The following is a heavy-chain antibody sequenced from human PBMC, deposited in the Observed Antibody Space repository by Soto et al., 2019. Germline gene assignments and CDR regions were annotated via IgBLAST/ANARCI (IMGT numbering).Heavy chain of an antibody. J-gene: IGHJ6*02. CDR1: GGSISSYY. CDR3: ARQGFGPLHGIVDV. V-gene: IGHV4-59*08. CDR2: VHHSWGS. Sequence: QVQLQESGPGLVKPSETLSLSCTVSGGSISSYYWSWFRQSPGKRMEWIGYVHHSWGSSYNPSLQRGGAISLDTSKSQFSLKVTSVTATDTAVYCCARQGFGPLHGIVDVWGQGTTVTVSS. D-gene: IGHD3-10*01.